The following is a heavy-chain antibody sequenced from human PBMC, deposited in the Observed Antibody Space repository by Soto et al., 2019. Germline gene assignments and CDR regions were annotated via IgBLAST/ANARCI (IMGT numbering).Heavy chain of an antibody. CDR3: AKSGTGSLTTRLDF. Sequence: GGSLRLSCVASGFTFSSYAMTWVRQAPGKGLEWVAGIGGGGSSIHYGDPVKYRFTISRDNSKNAIYLHMNSLRTDDTAVYYCAKSGTGSLTTRLDFWGQGTLVTVSA. V-gene: IGHV3-23*01. CDR2: IGGGGSSI. CDR1: GFTFSSYA. D-gene: IGHD4-4*01. J-gene: IGHJ4*02.